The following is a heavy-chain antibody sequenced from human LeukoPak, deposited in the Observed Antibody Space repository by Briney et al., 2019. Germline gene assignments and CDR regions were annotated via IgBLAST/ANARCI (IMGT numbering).Heavy chain of an antibody. CDR2: IYHSGST. CDR3: ARSPGVVVRLDWFDP. D-gene: IGHD2-2*01. Sequence: SETLSLTCAVTGYPISSGYYWGWIRQPPGKGLEWIGSIYHSGSTYYNPSLKSRITISVDTSKNQFSLKLSSVTAADTAVYYCARSPGVVVRLDWFDPWGQGTLVTVPS. CDR1: GYPISSGYY. V-gene: IGHV4-38-2*01. J-gene: IGHJ5*02.